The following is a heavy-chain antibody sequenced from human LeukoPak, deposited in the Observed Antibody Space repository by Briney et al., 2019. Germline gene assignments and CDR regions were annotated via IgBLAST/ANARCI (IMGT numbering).Heavy chain of an antibody. CDR2: ISGSGGST. Sequence: SGGSLRLSCAASGFTFSSYAMSWVRQAPGKGLEWVSAISGSGGSTFSADSVKGRFTISRDNSKNTLYLQMNSLRAEDTAVYYCAEQESWSNFDSWGQGTLVTVSS. CDR1: GFTFSSYA. CDR3: AEQESWSNFDS. D-gene: IGHD2-15*01. V-gene: IGHV3-23*01. J-gene: IGHJ4*02.